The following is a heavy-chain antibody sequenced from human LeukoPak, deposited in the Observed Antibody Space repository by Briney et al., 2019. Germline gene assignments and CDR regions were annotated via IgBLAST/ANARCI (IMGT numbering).Heavy chain of an antibody. CDR1: AGTFTIYA. D-gene: IGHD2-2*01. Sequence: SVTVSFTASAGTFTIYALSWVRQAPGQGLEWMGRIIPILGIANYAQKFQGRVTITADKSTSTAYMELSSLRSEDTGVYYCARDTCSSTSGYDWNWFDPWGQGTLVTVSS. J-gene: IGHJ5*02. CDR2: IIPILGIA. V-gene: IGHV1-69*04. CDR3: ARDTCSSTSGYDWNWFDP.